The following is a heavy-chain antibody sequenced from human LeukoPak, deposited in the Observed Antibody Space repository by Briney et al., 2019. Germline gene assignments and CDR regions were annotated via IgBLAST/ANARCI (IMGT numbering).Heavy chain of an antibody. Sequence: ASVKVSCKASGYTFTNYGMSWVRQAPGQGLEWMGWISAYNGNTNYAQKLQGRVTITTDTSTSTAYMELRSLRSDDTAVYYCGGSYGPQVPLYYWGQGTLVTVSS. CDR1: GYTFTNYG. D-gene: IGHD5-18*01. V-gene: IGHV1-18*01. CDR3: GGSYGPQVPLYY. CDR2: ISAYNGNT. J-gene: IGHJ4*02.